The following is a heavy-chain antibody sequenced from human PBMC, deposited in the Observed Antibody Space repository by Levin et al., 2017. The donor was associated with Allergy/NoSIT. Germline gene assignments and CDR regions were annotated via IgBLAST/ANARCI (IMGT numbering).Heavy chain of an antibody. Sequence: GESLKISCAASGFTLHSSYMTWVRQPLGGGLEWVANINQDGSEQNYLDSVKGRFTNSRDNAKNSLYLQMNSLRAEDTAVYFCARGGYYPDYWGQGTLVTVSS. J-gene: IGHJ4*02. V-gene: IGHV3-7*01. CDR2: INQDGSEQ. D-gene: IGHD3-22*01. CDR1: GFTLHSSY. CDR3: ARGGYYPDY.